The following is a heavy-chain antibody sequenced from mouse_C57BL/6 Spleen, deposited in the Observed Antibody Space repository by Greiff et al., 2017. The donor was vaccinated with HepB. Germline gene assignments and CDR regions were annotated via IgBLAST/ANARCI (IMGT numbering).Heavy chain of an antibody. CDR3: ARGGTAQATDYFDY. CDR2: ILPSIGRT. CDR1: DSEVFPIAY. Sequence: QVQLQQSGSELRSPGSSVKLSCKDFDSEVFPIAYMSWVRQKPGHGFEWIGGILPSIGRTIYGDKFEDKATLDADTLSNTAYLELNSLTSEDSAIYYCARGGTAQATDYFDYWGQGTTLTVSS. D-gene: IGHD3-2*02. V-gene: IGHV15-2*01. J-gene: IGHJ2*01.